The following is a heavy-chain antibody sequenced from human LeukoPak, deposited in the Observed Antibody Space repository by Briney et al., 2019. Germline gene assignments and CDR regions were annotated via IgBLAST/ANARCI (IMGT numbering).Heavy chain of an antibody. Sequence: GGSLRLSCAASGFTIEDYAMHWVRQAPGKGLEWVSGISWNSGSIGYADSVKGRFTISRDNAKNSLYLQMNSLRAEDTALYYCAKDLYSAPSQFDYWGQGTLVTVSS. V-gene: IGHV3-9*01. CDR1: GFTIEDYA. J-gene: IGHJ4*02. D-gene: IGHD6-13*01. CDR3: AKDLYSAPSQFDY. CDR2: ISWNSGSI.